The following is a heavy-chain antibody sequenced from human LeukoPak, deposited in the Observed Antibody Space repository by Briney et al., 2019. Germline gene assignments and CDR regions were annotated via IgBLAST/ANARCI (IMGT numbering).Heavy chain of an antibody. CDR2: ISAYNGNT. V-gene: IGHV1-18*01. D-gene: IGHD3-22*01. J-gene: IGHJ4*02. CDR1: GYTFTSYG. CDR3: ARSTAQGTMIVVVNNFDY. Sequence: GASVKVSCKASGYTFTSYGISWVRQAPGQGLEWMGWISAYNGNTNYEQKLQGRVTMTTDTSTSTAYMELRSLRSDDTAVYYCARSTAQGTMIVVVNNFDYWGQGTLVTVSS.